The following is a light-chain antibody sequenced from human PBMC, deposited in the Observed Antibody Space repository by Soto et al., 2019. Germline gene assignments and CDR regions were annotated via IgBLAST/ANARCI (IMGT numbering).Light chain of an antibody. CDR3: MQGTYLPPMT. Sequence: DVVMTQSPLSLPVTLGQPASISCRSSQSLLYSDGNTYLSWFQQRPGQSPRRLIYKVSIRDSGVPDRFSGSGSGTDFTLKITRVEAEDVGVYYCMQGTYLPPMTFGQGTKVEIK. J-gene: IGKJ1*01. CDR1: QSLLYSDGNTY. CDR2: KVS. V-gene: IGKV2-30*01.